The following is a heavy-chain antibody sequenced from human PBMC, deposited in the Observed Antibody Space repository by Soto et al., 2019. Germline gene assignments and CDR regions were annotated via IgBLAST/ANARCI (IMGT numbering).Heavy chain of an antibody. V-gene: IGHV3-7*01. D-gene: IGHD5-18*01. J-gene: IGHJ4*02. Sequence: EVQLVESGGGLVQPGGSLRLSCAASGFTFSSYWMSWVRQAPGKGLEWVANIKQDGSEKYYVDSVKGRLTISRDNAKNSLYLQMNSLRAEDTAVYYCARDGGRYSYGYVTDFDYWGQGTLVTVSS. CDR3: ARDGGRYSYGYVTDFDY. CDR1: GFTFSSYW. CDR2: IKQDGSEK.